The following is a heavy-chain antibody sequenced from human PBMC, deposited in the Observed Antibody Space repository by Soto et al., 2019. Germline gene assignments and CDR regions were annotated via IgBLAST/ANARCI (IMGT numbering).Heavy chain of an antibody. CDR3: ARSITFGGVPL. Sequence: PGGSLRLSCAASGFTVSSNYMSWVRQAPGKGLEWVSVIYSGGSTYYSDSVKGRFSISRDNSKNTLYLKMNSLRAEDTAVYYCARSITFGGVPLWGQGTLVTVSS. CDR1: GFTVSSNY. V-gene: IGHV3-66*01. J-gene: IGHJ4*02. D-gene: IGHD3-16*01. CDR2: IYSGGST.